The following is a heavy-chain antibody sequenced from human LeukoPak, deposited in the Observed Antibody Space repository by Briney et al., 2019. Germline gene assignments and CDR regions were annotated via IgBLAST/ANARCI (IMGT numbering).Heavy chain of an antibody. J-gene: IGHJ3*02. Sequence: GGSLRLSCAASGFTFSDYYMSWIRQAPGKGLEWVAFIRYDGSNKYYADSVKGRFTISRDNSKNTLYLQMNSLRAEDTAVYYCAKPPGKGIAAAAPDAFDIWGQGTMVTVSS. V-gene: IGHV3-30*02. D-gene: IGHD6-13*01. CDR2: IRYDGSNK. CDR3: AKPPGKGIAAAAPDAFDI. CDR1: GFTFSDYY.